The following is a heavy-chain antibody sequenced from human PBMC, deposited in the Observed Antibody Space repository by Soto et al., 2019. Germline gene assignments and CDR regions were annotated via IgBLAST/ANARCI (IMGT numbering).Heavy chain of an antibody. CDR1: GFTFSNAW. J-gene: IGHJ4*02. V-gene: IGHV3-15*07. Sequence: GGSLRLSCAASGFTFSNAWMNWVRQAPGKGLEWVGRIKSKTDGGTTDYAAPVKGRFTISRDDSKNTLYLQMNSLKTEDTAVYYCTTLDKQWLVPTDYWGQGTLVTVSS. CDR2: IKSKTDGGTT. CDR3: TTLDKQWLVPTDY. D-gene: IGHD6-19*01.